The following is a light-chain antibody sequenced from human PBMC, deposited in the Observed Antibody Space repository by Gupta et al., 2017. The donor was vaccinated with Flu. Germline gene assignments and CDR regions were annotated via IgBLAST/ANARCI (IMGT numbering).Light chain of an antibody. CDR3: QQYASSPLT. CDR2: GAS. Sequence: EIVLTQSPGTLSLSPGESATLSCRASQSVGRNYLAWYQQKPGQAPRLLIHGASSRVTGIPDRFSGSGSGTDFTLTISRLEPEDFALYYCQQYASSPLTFGGGTKVEIK. J-gene: IGKJ4*01. V-gene: IGKV3-20*01. CDR1: QSVGRNY.